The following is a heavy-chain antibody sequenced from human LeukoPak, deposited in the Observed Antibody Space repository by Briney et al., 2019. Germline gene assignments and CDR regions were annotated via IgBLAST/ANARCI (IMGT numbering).Heavy chain of an antibody. D-gene: IGHD3-10*01. CDR2: ISHTSEYT. V-gene: IGHV3-23*01. J-gene: IGHJ4*02. Sequence: PGGSLRLSCAASEFTFSSYTMSWVRQAPGKGLEWVSAISHTSEYTYHADSVKGRFTISRDNSKNTLYLQMNSLRAEDTAMYYCAKGSSAGRPYYFDYWGQGTLVAVSS. CDR1: EFTFSSYT. CDR3: AKGSSAGRPYYFDY.